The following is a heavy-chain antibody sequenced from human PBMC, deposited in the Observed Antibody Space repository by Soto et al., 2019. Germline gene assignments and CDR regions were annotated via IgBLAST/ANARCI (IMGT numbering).Heavy chain of an antibody. CDR1: GFTFSSYG. V-gene: IGHV3-30*18. CDR2: ISYDGSNK. J-gene: IGHJ4*02. Sequence: GGSLRLSCAASGFTFSSYGMHWVRQAPGKGLEWVAVISYDGSNKYYADSVKGRFTISRDNSKNTLYLQMNSLRAEDTAVYYCAKKDDYYDSSGYYPHWGQGTLVTVSS. D-gene: IGHD3-22*01. CDR3: AKKDDYYDSSGYYPH.